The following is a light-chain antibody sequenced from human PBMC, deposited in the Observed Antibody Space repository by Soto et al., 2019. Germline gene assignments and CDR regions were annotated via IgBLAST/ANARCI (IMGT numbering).Light chain of an antibody. V-gene: IGKV3-15*01. Sequence: EIWFTQFPGTPSLSPGEKAPLSCRARQSVSSSYLAWFQQKPGQAHRLIIHGATTRATGIPARFSGSGSGTEFTLTISSLQSQDFAVYYGQQYNNWPTITFGQGTRLEIK. CDR3: QQYNNWPTIT. CDR2: GAT. CDR1: QSVSSSY. J-gene: IGKJ5*01.